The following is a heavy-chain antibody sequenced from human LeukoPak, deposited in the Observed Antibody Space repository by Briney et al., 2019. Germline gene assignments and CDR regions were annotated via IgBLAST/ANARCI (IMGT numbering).Heavy chain of an antibody. D-gene: IGHD3-10*01. V-gene: IGHV7-4-1*02. Sequence: ASVKVSCKASGYPFSAHFLNWVRQAPGQGLEWMGNIDTTTGNPRYAQDFTGRFVFSLDTSVSTAYLQITSLKADDTGAYYCVRGTPTPGMDYWGQGTQVTVSS. CDR3: VRGTPTPGMDY. CDR1: GYPFSAHF. CDR2: IDTTTGNP. J-gene: IGHJ4*02.